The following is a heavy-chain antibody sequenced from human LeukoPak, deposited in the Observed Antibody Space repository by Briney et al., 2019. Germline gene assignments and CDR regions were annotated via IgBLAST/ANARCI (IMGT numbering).Heavy chain of an antibody. CDR2: ISSSGTTI. CDR1: GFTFSNYE. V-gene: IGHV3-48*03. CDR3: ARPYYYDSSGYSYYFDY. Sequence: GGSLRLSCAASGFTFSNYEMKWVRQAPGKGLEWLSYISSSGTTISYADSVKGRFTISRDNSKNTLYLQMNSLRAEDTAVYYCARPYYYDSSGYSYYFDYWGQGTLVTVSS. J-gene: IGHJ4*02. D-gene: IGHD3-22*01.